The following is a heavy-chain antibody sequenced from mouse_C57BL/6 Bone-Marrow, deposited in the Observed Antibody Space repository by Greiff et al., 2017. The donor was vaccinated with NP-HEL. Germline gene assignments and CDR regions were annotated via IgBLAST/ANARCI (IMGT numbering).Heavy chain of an antibody. CDR1: GYTFTDYY. J-gene: IGHJ3*01. CDR3: ASFYIYDEAWFAY. D-gene: IGHD2-12*01. CDR2: INPNNGGT. Sequence: EVQLQQSGPELVKPGASVKISCKASGYTFTDYYMNWVKQSHGKSLEWIGDINPNNGGTSYNQKFKGKATLTVDKSSSTAYMELRSLTSEDSAVFYCASFYIYDEAWFAYWGQGSLVTVSA. V-gene: IGHV1-26*01.